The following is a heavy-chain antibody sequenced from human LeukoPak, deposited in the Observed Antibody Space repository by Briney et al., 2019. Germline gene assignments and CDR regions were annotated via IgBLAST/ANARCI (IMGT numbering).Heavy chain of an antibody. J-gene: IGHJ6*02. Sequence: GGSLRLSCAASGFTFTTYWMHWVRQAPGKGLVWVSHINSDGSITSYADSVKGRFTISRDNAKSTLYLQMNSLRAEDTAVYYCARDAVDTANAVWGQGTTVTVSS. CDR3: ARDAVDTANAV. CDR2: INSDGSIT. V-gene: IGHV3-74*01. D-gene: IGHD5-18*01. CDR1: GFTFTTYW.